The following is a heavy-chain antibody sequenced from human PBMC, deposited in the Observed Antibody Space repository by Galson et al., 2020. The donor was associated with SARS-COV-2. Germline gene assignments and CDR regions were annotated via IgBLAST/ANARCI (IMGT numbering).Heavy chain of an antibody. V-gene: IGHV3-30*18. J-gene: IGHJ3*02. CDR2: IPYDGSNK. CDR3: AKALEVTMILVVLGDDAFDI. CDR1: GFTFSSYG. D-gene: IGHD3-22*01. Sequence: GGSLRLSCAASGFTFSSYGMHWVRQAPGKGLEWVAVIPYDGSNKYYADSVKGRFTISRDNSKNTLYLQMHSLRAEDTAVYYCAKALEVTMILVVLGDDAFDIWCQCTMVTVSS.